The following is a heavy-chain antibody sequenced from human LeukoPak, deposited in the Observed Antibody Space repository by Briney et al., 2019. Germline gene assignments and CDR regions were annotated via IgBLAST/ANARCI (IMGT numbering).Heavy chain of an antibody. Sequence: GGSLRLSCAASGFTFSSYAMSWVRQAPGKGLEWVSTISGPGGSTYYADSVKGRFIISRDKSKNTLYLQMNSLRAEDTAVYYCAAPLYSSSWRDAFDIWGQGTMVTVSS. CDR3: AAPLYSSSWRDAFDI. CDR1: GFTFSSYA. CDR2: ISGPGGST. J-gene: IGHJ3*02. D-gene: IGHD6-13*01. V-gene: IGHV3-23*01.